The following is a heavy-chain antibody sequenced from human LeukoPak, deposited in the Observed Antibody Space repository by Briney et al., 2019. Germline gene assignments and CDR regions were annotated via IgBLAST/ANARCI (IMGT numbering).Heavy chain of an antibody. Sequence: GGSLRLSCAASGFTFSSYAMSWVRQAPGKGLEWVSAISGSGGSTYYADSVKGRFTISRDNSKNTLYLQMNSLRAEDTAIYYCAKGGPYFDWLFIFDYWGQGTLVTVSS. CDR3: AKGGPYFDWLFIFDY. V-gene: IGHV3-23*01. D-gene: IGHD3-9*01. J-gene: IGHJ4*02. CDR1: GFTFSSYA. CDR2: ISGSGGST.